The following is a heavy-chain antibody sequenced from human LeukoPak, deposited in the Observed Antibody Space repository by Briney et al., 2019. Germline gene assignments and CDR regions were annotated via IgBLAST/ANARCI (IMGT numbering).Heavy chain of an antibody. CDR2: ISGSGSTT. CDR1: GFTLTSYA. J-gene: IGHJ4*02. Sequence: GGSLRLSCAASGFTLTSYAMGWVRQAPGKGLEWVSVISGSGSTTYYADSVKGRFTISRDNSKNTRSLKINSRRAEGTAVYYCAKRGGYGYFDYWGQGPLVTVSS. CDR3: AKRGGYGYFDY. D-gene: IGHD3-16*01. V-gene: IGHV3-23*01.